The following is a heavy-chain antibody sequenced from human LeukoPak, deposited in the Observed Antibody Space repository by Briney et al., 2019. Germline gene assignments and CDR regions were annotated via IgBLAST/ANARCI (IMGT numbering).Heavy chain of an antibody. V-gene: IGHV4-59*01. J-gene: IGHJ4*02. CDR1: GGSFSGYY. D-gene: IGHD3-10*01. Sequence: PSETLSLTCAVYGGSFSGYYWSWIRQPPGEGLEWIGYIYYSGSTNYNPSLKSRVTISVDTSKNQFSLKLSSVTAADTAVYYCAREFGDWYYFDYWGQGTLVTVSS. CDR3: AREFGDWYYFDY. CDR2: IYYSGST.